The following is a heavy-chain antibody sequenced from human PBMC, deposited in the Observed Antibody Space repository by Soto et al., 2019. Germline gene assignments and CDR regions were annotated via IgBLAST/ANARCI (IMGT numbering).Heavy chain of an antibody. CDR2: IRGSGGHT. D-gene: IGHD2-15*01. V-gene: IGHV3-23*01. CDR1: GFSFFSYA. CDR3: ANIDMSWFAH. J-gene: IGHJ5*02. Sequence: GDSLNISCTGSGFSFFSYAMSWVRQAPGKGLEWVSTIRGSGGHTYYADSVKGRFVVSRDNDKNTVYLHMSSLTGEDTAVYFCANIDMSWFAHWGPGTQGTVS.